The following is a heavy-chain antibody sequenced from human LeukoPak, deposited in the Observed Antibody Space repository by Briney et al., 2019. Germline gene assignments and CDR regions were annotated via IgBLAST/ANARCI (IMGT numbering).Heavy chain of an antibody. Sequence: PGGSLRLSCAASGFTFGSYWMHWVRQAPGKGLVWVSRINSDRSSTSYADSVKGRFTISRDNAKNTLYLQMNSLRAEDTAVYYCSRSPVPAAIMDYRGQGTLVTVSS. CDR1: GFTFGSYW. J-gene: IGHJ4*02. V-gene: IGHV3-74*01. CDR2: INSDRSST. D-gene: IGHD2-2*01. CDR3: SRSPVPAAIMDY.